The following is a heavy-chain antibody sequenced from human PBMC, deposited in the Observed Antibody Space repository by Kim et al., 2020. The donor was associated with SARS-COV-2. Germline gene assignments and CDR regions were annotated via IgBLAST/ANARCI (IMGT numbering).Heavy chain of an antibody. CDR3: ARGAKMGYDYHTILPLGAPHYYYGMDV. CDR1: GGSISSYY. D-gene: IGHD3-3*01. J-gene: IGHJ6*02. V-gene: IGHV4-59*08. CDR2: IYYSGST. Sequence: SETLSLTCTVSGGSISSYYWSWIRQPPGKGLEWIGYIYYSGSTNYNPSLKSRVTISVDTSKNQFSLKLSSVTAADTAVYYCARGAKMGYDYHTILPLGAPHYYYGMDVWGQGTTVTVSS.